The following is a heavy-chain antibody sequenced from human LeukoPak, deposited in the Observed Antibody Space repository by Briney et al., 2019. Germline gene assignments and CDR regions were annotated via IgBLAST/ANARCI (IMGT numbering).Heavy chain of an antibody. J-gene: IGHJ4*02. V-gene: IGHV3-7*01. Sequence: GGSLRLTCEASGYTFSSDWMSWVRQAPGKGLEWVATVKDDGSGKYYVDSVKGRFTISRDNAKSSLHLQMNSLRVEDTAVYYCVNLGYSDWGQGTLVTVSS. D-gene: IGHD5-18*01. CDR3: VNLGYSD. CDR1: GYTFSSDW. CDR2: VKDDGSGK.